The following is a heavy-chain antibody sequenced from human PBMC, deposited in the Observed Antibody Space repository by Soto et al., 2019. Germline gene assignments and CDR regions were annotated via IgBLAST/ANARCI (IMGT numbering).Heavy chain of an antibody. V-gene: IGHV3-49*03. CDR2: IRSKAYGGTT. J-gene: IGHJ4*02. CDR3: TRAVTGWPPSAYFDY. Sequence: GGSLRLSCTASGFTFGDYAMSWFRQAPGKGLEWVGFIRSKAYGGTTEYAASVKGRFTISRDDSKSIAYLQMNSLKTEDTAVYYCTRAVTGWPPSAYFDYWGQGTLVTVSS. CDR1: GFTFGDYA. D-gene: IGHD4-4*01.